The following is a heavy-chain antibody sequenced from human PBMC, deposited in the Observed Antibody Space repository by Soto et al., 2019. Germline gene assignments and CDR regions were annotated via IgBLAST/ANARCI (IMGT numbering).Heavy chain of an antibody. D-gene: IGHD2-15*01. J-gene: IGHJ4*02. Sequence: SQTLSLPCAISGDSVSSYSAAWNWIRQSPSRGLEWLGRTYYRSQWYNDYAVSVKSRITINPDTSKNQFSLQLNSVTPEDTAVYYCARVVRGGGSSGRPHYFDYWGQGTLVTVSS. CDR3: ARVVRGGGSSGRPHYFDY. CDR2: TYYRSQWYN. CDR1: GDSVSSYSAA. V-gene: IGHV6-1*01.